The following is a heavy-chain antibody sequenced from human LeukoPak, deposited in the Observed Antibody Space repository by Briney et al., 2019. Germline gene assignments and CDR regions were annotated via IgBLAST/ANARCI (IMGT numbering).Heavy chain of an antibody. V-gene: IGHV3-7*01. CDR2: IKQDGSEK. CDR3: ARDKLVGATHLDY. D-gene: IGHD1-26*01. CDR1: GCTFSSYW. J-gene: IGHJ4*02. Sequence: GGSLRLSCAASGCTFSSYWMSWVREAPGKGLEWVANIKQDGSEKYYVDSVKGRFTISRDNAKNSLYLQMNNLRAEDTAVYYCARDKLVGATHLDYWGQGSLVTVSS.